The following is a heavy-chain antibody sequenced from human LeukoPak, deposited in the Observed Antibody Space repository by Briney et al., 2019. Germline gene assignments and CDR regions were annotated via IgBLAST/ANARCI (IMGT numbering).Heavy chain of an antibody. J-gene: IGHJ4*02. CDR1: GYTFTSYD. Sequence: ASVKVSCKASGYTFTSYDINWVRQATGQGLEWMGWMNPNSGNTGYAQKFQGRVTMTRNTSISTAYMELRSLRSDDTAVYYCARDSGDYYDSSGYLDYWGQGTLVTVSS. CDR2: MNPNSGNT. CDR3: ARDSGDYYDSSGYLDY. D-gene: IGHD3-22*01. V-gene: IGHV1-8*01.